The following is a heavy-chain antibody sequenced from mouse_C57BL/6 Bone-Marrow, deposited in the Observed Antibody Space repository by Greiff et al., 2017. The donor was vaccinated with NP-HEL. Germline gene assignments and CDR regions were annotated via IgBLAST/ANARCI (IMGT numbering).Heavy chain of an antibody. CDR3: ARLDDGYWLACAMDY. CDR2: IWTGGGT. Sequence: QVQLKQSGPGLVAPSQSLSITCTVSGFSLTSYAISWVRQPPGKGLEWLGVIWTGGGTNYNSALKSRLSISKDNSKGQVFLKMNSLQTDDTARYYCARLDDGYWLACAMDYWGQGTSVTVSS. D-gene: IGHD2-3*01. J-gene: IGHJ4*01. CDR1: GFSLTSYA. V-gene: IGHV2-9-1*01.